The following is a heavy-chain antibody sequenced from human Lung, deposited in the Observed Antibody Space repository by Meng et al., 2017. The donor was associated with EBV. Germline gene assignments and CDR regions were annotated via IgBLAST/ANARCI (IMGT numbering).Heavy chain of an antibody. CDR2: SILIVDMA. Sequence: QVQLEESGAGVMKPWESMELPCDASGGTFTSGGYSWRRLRPRQGMEWMEMSILIVDMATYSKYSQNSLTITSEDTTRNQYMEMMRFITHAKTVIYYSRGDFRSTYLAYWGQGTLVTVSS. D-gene: IGHD2-21*01. V-gene: IGHV1-69*04. CDR1: GGTFTSGG. CDR3: SRGDFRSTYLAY. J-gene: IGHJ4*02.